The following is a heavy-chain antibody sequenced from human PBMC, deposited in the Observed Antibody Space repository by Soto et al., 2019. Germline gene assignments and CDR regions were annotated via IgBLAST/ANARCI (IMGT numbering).Heavy chain of an antibody. V-gene: IGHV4-59*08. D-gene: IGHD6-13*01. Sequence: SETLSLTCTVSGGSISSYYWSWIRQPPGKGLEWIGYIYYSGSANYNPSLKSRVTISVDTSKNQFSLKLSSVTAADTAVYYCARHAVAAAGNWFDPWGQGTLVTV. CDR2: IYYSGSA. CDR1: GGSISSYY. J-gene: IGHJ5*02. CDR3: ARHAVAAAGNWFDP.